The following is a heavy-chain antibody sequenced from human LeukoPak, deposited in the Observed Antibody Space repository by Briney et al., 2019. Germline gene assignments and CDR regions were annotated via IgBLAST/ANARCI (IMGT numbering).Heavy chain of an antibody. CDR1: GVALSYFE. Sequence: GGSLRLSCVGSGVALSYFEMNWVRQAPGKGLEWISYTHTGSAVHYGDSVKGRFTISRDNAKNSLYLQVNSLRAEDTAVYYCARDYGVTPYSPALRNDYWGQGTLVTVSS. J-gene: IGHJ4*02. CDR2: THTGSAV. CDR3: ARDYGVTPYSPALRNDY. D-gene: IGHD1-26*01. V-gene: IGHV3-48*03.